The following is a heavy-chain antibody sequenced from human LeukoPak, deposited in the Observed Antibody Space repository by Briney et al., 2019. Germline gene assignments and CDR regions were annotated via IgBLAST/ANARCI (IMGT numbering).Heavy chain of an antibody. CDR2: IYYSGST. Sequence: SETLSLTCTVSAGSISSYYWSWIRQPPGQGLEWIGSIYYSGSTYYNPSLKSRVTISVDTSKNQFSLKLSSVTAADTAVYYCARLYYGSGSYYMDVWGKGTTVTISS. CDR3: ARLYYGSGSYYMDV. J-gene: IGHJ6*03. D-gene: IGHD3-10*01. V-gene: IGHV4-59*05. CDR1: AGSISSYY.